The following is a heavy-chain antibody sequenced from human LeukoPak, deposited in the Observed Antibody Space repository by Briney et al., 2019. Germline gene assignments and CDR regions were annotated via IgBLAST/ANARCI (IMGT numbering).Heavy chain of an antibody. J-gene: IGHJ4*02. V-gene: IGHV1-46*01. Sequence: ASVKVSCTASGYTFTSYYMHWVRQAPGQGLEWMGIINPSGGSTSYAQKFQGRVTMTRDTSTSTVYMELSSLRSEDTAVYYCARGGYYGTSGYRDPRGYWGQGTLVTVSS. CDR3: ARGGYYGTSGYRDPRGY. D-gene: IGHD3-22*01. CDR1: GYTFTSYY. CDR2: INPSGGST.